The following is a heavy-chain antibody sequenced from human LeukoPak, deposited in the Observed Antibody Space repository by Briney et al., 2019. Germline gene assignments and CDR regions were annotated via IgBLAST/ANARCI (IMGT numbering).Heavy chain of an antibody. Sequence: ASVQVSCKASGYTFTSYYMHWVRQAPGQGLEWMGIINPSGGSTSYAQKFQGRVTMTRDTSTSTVYMELSSLRSEDTAVYYCARDYDSSGYYSYYFDYWGQGTLVTVSS. J-gene: IGHJ4*02. V-gene: IGHV1-46*03. CDR1: GYTFTSYY. CDR3: ARDYDSSGYYSYYFDY. CDR2: INPSGGST. D-gene: IGHD3-22*01.